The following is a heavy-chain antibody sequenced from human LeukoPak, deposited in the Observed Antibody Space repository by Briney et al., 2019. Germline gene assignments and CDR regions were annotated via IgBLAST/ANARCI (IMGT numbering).Heavy chain of an antibody. CDR1: GASINNNY. D-gene: IGHD1-14*01. CDR3: ASGTFDGPLYGTYWYFHA. V-gene: IGHV4-59*01. CDR2: IYSNGNT. J-gene: IGHJ2*01. Sequence: SETLSLTCAVSGASINNNYWTWVRQPPGKGLEWIGYIYSNGNTNYNPSLKGRVTMSIETSKNQFSLQLPSVTAADTAVYYCASGTFDGPLYGTYWYFHAWGRGTLVTVSP.